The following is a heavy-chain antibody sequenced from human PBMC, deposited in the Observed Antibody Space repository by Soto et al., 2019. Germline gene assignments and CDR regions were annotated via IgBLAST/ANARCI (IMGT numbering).Heavy chain of an antibody. CDR2: IHHDGST. D-gene: IGHD3-16*01. Sequence: QVQLQQWGAGLLKPSETLSLTCSIYGGSSSSHSRSWVRQPPGTGLEWIGEIHHDGSTNYNPSLKSRVTISGDTSKNQFSLEMSALTAADTAVYDCETYDVGTIMQDYWGQGTLVTVSS. CDR3: ETYDVGTIMQDY. CDR1: GGSSSSHS. J-gene: IGHJ4*02. V-gene: IGHV4-34*01.